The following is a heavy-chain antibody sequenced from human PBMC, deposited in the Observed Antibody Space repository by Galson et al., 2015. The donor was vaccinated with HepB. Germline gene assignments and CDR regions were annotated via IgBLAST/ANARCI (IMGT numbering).Heavy chain of an antibody. Sequence: SVKVSCKASGGTFRSYAITWVRQAPGEGLEWMGGIIPIFRATNYAQKFQERVTITADESTNTAYMELSGLRYDDTAVYYCAKDGRGYHLPFLHPPSPSRGNHYNGLDVWGQGTTVTVSS. J-gene: IGHJ6*01. CDR3: AKDGRGYHLPFLHPPSPSRGNHYNGLDV. CDR2: IIPIFRAT. V-gene: IGHV1-69*13. CDR1: GGTFRSYA. D-gene: IGHD2-21*01.